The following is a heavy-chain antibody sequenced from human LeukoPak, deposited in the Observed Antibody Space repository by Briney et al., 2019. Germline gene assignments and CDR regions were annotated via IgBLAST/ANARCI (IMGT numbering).Heavy chain of an antibody. CDR1: ADSLSSGGHY. CDR2: IHHSGRS. J-gene: IGHJ4*02. Sequence: SQTLSLTCTVSADSLSSGGHYWAWIRQFPGKGLESIGFIHHSGRSRHNPSLKDRVAISVDTSRKQFALKLSSVTAADTAVYYCARRRYSGYEEFDYWGQGTLVTVSS. D-gene: IGHD5-12*01. CDR3: ARRRYSGYEEFDY. V-gene: IGHV4-31*03.